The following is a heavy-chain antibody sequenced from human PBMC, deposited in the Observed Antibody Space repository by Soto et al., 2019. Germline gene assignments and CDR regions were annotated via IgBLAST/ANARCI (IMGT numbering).Heavy chain of an antibody. J-gene: IGHJ6*02. CDR1: GGTFNGYY. CDR2: VNHSGST. D-gene: IGHD3-16*01. CDR3: ARVYSYDYVWGNYRYSDRNYGLDV. V-gene: IGHV4-34*01. Sequence: PSETLSLTCAVYGGTFNGYYWTWIRQAPGKGLEWIGEVNHSGSTNYHPSLKSRVTISEDTSKKQFSLKLTSVTAADTAVYFCARVYSYDYVWGNYRYSDRNYGLDVWGQGTTVTVSS.